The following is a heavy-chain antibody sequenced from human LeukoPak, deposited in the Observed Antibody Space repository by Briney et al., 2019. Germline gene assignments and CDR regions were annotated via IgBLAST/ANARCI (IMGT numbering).Heavy chain of an antibody. V-gene: IGHV3-30-3*01. D-gene: IGHD6-13*01. J-gene: IGHJ5*02. CDR2: ISYDGSNK. CDR1: GFTFSSYA. Sequence: GGSLRLSCAASGFTFSSYAMHWVRQAPGKGLEWVAVISYDGSNKYYADSVKGRFTISRDNSKNTLYLQMISLGAEDTAVYYCARVSGAAGPFDPWGQGTLVTVSS. CDR3: ARVSGAAGPFDP.